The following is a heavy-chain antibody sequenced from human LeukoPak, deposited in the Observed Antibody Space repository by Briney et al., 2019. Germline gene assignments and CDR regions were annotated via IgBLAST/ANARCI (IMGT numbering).Heavy chain of an antibody. CDR1: GFTFSNAG. Sequence: GGSLRLSCAASGFTFSNAGMSWVRQAPGKGLEWVGRIKSKTDGGTTDYAAPVKGRFTISRDDSKNTLYLQMNSLKTEDTAVYYCTREYKKDGIAAAGSWGQGTLVTVSS. D-gene: IGHD6-13*01. CDR3: TREYKKDGIAAAGS. V-gene: IGHV3-15*01. J-gene: IGHJ5*02. CDR2: IKSKTDGGTT.